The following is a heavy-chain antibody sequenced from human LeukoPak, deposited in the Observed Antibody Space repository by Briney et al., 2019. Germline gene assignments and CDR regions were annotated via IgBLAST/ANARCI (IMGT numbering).Heavy chain of an antibody. D-gene: IGHD6-13*01. CDR1: GFTFSNYA. V-gene: IGHV3-23*01. CDR3: AKDRRGEQQPLYYFDY. Sequence: GGSLRLSCAASGFTFSNYAMSWVRQAPGKGLEWVSAISGSGGSTYYADSVKGRFTISRDNSKNTLYLQMNSLRAEDTAVYYCAKDRRGEQQPLYYFDYWGQGTLVTVSS. CDR2: ISGSGGST. J-gene: IGHJ4*02.